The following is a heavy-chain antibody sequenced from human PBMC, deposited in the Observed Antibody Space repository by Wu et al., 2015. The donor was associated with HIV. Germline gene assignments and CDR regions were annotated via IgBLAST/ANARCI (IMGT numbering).Heavy chain of an antibody. CDR3: AAAGVTESHSGDH. Sequence: QVQLVQSEAEVKKPGASVKVSCKTSGYTFINYNINWVRQAPGQGLEWMGWMNPKSGSTGYAQQFQGRITLTRDTSINTAYMDLINLRSEDTAVYYCAAAGVTESHSGDHWGQGTLVIVSS. CDR2: MNPKSGST. V-gene: IGHV1-8*01. D-gene: IGHD2-21*02. CDR1: GYTFINYN. J-gene: IGHJ4*01.